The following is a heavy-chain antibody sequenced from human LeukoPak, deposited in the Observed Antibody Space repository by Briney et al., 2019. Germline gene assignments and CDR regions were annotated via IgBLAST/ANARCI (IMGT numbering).Heavy chain of an antibody. D-gene: IGHD2-15*01. V-gene: IGHV7-4-1*02. CDR3: VRGDCSGGSGQSLDY. CDR2: INTNTGNP. CDR1: GYTFTNYA. J-gene: IGHJ4*02. Sequence: ASVKVSCKSSGYTFTNYAMNWVRQPPGQGLEWMGWINTNTGNPTYAQGFTGRFVFSLDTSVSTAYLQISSLKAEDTAVYYCVRGDCSGGSGQSLDYWGQGTLVTVSS.